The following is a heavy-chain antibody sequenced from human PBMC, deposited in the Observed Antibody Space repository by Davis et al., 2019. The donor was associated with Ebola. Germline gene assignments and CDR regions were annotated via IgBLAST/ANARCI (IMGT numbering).Heavy chain of an antibody. CDR2: TYYNSKWYT. D-gene: IGHD5-24*01. V-gene: IGHV6-1*01. CDR1: GDSVSGHNGA. Sequence: HSQTLSLTCAISGDSVSGHNGAWNWIRQSPSRGLEWLGRTYYNSKWYTDYAVSVRGRITINPDTSKNQLSLHLNSVTPEDRGVYYCTRGWLRGAMDVWAQGTTVTVSS. CDR3: TRGWLRGAMDV. J-gene: IGHJ6*02.